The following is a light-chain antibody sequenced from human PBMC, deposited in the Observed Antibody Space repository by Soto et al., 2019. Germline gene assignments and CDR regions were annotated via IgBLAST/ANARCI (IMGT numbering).Light chain of an antibody. CDR1: QSVSSN. Sequence: EIVMTQSPATLSVSPGERATLSCRASQSVSSNLAWYQQKPGQAPRLLIYGASTRATGIPARFSGSGSGTEFTLTISSLQSEAFAVYYCQQYNNWPPGFGQGTRLEIK. J-gene: IGKJ5*01. CDR2: GAS. V-gene: IGKV3-15*01. CDR3: QQYNNWPPG.